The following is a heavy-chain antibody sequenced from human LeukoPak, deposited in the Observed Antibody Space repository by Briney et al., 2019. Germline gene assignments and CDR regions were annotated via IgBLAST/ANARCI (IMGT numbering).Heavy chain of an antibody. CDR2: ISYDGSNK. J-gene: IGHJ4*02. V-gene: IGHV3-30-3*01. Sequence: GGSLRLSCAASGFTFSSYAMHWVRQAPGKGLEWVAVISYDGSNKYYADSVKGRFTISRDNSKNTLYLQMNSLRAEDTAVYYCARTAARRFDYWGQGTLVTVSS. CDR3: ARTAARRFDY. D-gene: IGHD6-6*01. CDR1: GFTFSSYA.